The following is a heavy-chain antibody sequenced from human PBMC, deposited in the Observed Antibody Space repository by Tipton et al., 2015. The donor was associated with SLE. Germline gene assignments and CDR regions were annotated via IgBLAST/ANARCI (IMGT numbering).Heavy chain of an antibody. CDR3: AASNWFDP. J-gene: IGHJ5*02. CDR1: GFIFTDFS. V-gene: IGHV3-74*01. CDR2: INSDGSST. Sequence: GSLRLSCAASGFIFTDFSMNWVRQAPGKGLVWVSRINSDGSSTSYADSVKGRFTISRDNAKNTLYLQMNSLRAEDTAVYYCAASNWFDPWGQGTLVTVST.